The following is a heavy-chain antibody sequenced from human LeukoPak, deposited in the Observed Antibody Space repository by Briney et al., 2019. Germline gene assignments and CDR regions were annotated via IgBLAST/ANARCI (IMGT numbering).Heavy chain of an antibody. J-gene: IGHJ5*02. V-gene: IGHV3-53*01. CDR1: GFTVSSNY. D-gene: IGHD2-15*01. CDR3: ARRYCSGGYCYVGWFDP. Sequence: GGSLRLSCAASGFTVSSNYMSWVRQAPGKGLEWVSVIYSGGSTNYADSVKGRFTISRDNSKNTLYLQMNSLRAEDTAVYYCARRYCSGGYCYVGWFDPWGQGTLVTVSS. CDR2: IYSGGST.